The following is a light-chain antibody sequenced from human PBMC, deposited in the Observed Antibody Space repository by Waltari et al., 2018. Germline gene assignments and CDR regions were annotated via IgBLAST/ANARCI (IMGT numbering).Light chain of an antibody. Sequence: QSALTQPASVSGSPGQSITIPCPGTSSDVGGHDFVSWSQQYPGKAPKLIIYGVSDRPSGVSNRFSGSKSGNTASLTISGLQTEDEADYYCSSYTSTSTPYNVFGSGTKVTVL. CDR2: GVS. V-gene: IGLV2-14*03. J-gene: IGLJ6*01. CDR3: SSYTSTSTPYNV. CDR1: SSDVGGHDF.